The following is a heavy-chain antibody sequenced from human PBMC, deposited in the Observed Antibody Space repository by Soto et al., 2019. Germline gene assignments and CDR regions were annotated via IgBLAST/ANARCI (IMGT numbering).Heavy chain of an antibody. CDR3: ARGKPVAGFFDY. V-gene: IGHV3-33*01. D-gene: IGHD6-19*01. CDR2: IWYDGSNK. CDR1: GFTFSSYG. Sequence: GGSLRLSCAASGFTFSSYGMHWVRQAPGKGLEWVAVIWYDGSNKYYADSVKGRFTISRDNSKNTLYLQMNSLRAEDTAVYYCARGKPVAGFFDYWGQGPLVTVSS. J-gene: IGHJ4*02.